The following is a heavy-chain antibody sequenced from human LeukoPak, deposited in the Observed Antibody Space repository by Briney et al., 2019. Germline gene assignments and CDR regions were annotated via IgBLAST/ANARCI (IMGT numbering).Heavy chain of an antibody. J-gene: IGHJ5*02. V-gene: IGHV4-61*09. CDR3: ARGAYFHCSGKNLFHP. CDR2: IYTTGST. CDR1: GGSISSTSYY. Sequence: SETLSLTCTVSGGSISSTSYYWSWIRQPAGKGLEWIGHIYTTGSTNYNPSLKSRVTISLDTSKNHFSLKLSSVTAADTAVYYCARGAYFHCSGKNLFHPWGQG. D-gene: IGHD3-10*01.